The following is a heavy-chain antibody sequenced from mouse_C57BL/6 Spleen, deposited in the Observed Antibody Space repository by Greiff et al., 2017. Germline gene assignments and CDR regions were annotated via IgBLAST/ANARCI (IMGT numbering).Heavy chain of an antibody. CDR3: ARSGGNYRYFDY. CDR2: INPNNGGT. D-gene: IGHD2-1*01. V-gene: IGHV1-26*01. CDR1: GYTFTDYY. J-gene: IGHJ2*01. Sequence: EVQLQQSGPELVKPGASVKISCKASGYTFTDYYMNWVKQSHGKSLEWIGAINPNNGGTSYNQKFKGKATLTVDKPSSTAYMELRSLTSDDSAVYYWARSGGNYRYFDYWGQGTTLTVSS.